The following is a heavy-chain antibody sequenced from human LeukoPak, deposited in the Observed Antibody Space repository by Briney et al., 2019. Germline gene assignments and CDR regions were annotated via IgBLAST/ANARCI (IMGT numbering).Heavy chain of an antibody. CDR3: AREGPGLYYGMDV. CDR1: GFTFSSYS. J-gene: IGHJ6*02. CDR2: VSGPGITT. V-gene: IGHV3-23*01. Sequence: GGSLRLSCAASGFTFSSYSMNWVRQAPGKGLEWVSVVSGPGITTYYADSVKGRFTTSRDNSKNTLYLQMNSLRAEDTAVYYCAREGPGLYYGMDVWGQGTTVTVSS.